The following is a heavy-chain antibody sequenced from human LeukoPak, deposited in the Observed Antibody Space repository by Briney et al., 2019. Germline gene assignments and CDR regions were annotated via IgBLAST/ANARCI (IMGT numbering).Heavy chain of an antibody. D-gene: IGHD6-13*01. J-gene: IGHJ4*02. V-gene: IGHV3-23*01. CDR1: GFSFSSYG. Sequence: GGSLRLSCAASGFSFSSYGMSWVRQAPGKGLEWVSGISHSGDSPYYADSVKGRFTISRDNSKNTLFLQMDGLRAEDTAVYYLGQDPSRIAAGRCDYWGQGTRATDSS. CDR3: GQDPSRIAAGRCDY. CDR2: ISHSGDSP.